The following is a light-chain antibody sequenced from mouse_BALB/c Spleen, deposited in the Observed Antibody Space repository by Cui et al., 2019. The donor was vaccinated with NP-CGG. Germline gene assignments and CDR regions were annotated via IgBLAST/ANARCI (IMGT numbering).Light chain of an antibody. J-gene: IGLJ1*01. CDR3: ALWYSNHWV. Sequence: QAVVTKESALTTSPGETVTLTCRSSTGAVTTSNYANWVQEKPDHLFTGLIGGTNNRVPGVPARFSGSLIGDKAALTITGAQTEDEAIYFCALWYSNHWVFSGGTKLTVL. CDR1: TGAVTTSNY. CDR2: GTN. V-gene: IGLV1*01.